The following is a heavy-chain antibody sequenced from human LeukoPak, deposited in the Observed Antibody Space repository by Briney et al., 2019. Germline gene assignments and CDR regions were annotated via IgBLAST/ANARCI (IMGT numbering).Heavy chain of an antibody. J-gene: IGHJ3*02. CDR2: ISGSGGST. Sequence: GGSLRLSCAASGFTFSSYAMSWVRQAPGKGLEWVSAISGSGGSTYYADSVKGRFTISRDNSKNTLYLQMNSLRAENTAVYYCAKDIVGATYFDAFDIWGQGTMVTVSS. CDR3: AKDIVGATYFDAFDI. V-gene: IGHV3-23*01. D-gene: IGHD1-26*01. CDR1: GFTFSSYA.